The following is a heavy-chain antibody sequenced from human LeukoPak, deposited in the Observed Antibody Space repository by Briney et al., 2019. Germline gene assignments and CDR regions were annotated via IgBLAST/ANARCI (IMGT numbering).Heavy chain of an antibody. CDR2: IKQDGSEK. Sequence: GGSLRLSCAASGFTFSSYWMSWVRQAPGKGLEWVANIKQDGSEKYYVDSVKGRFTISRDNAKNSLYLQMNSLRAEDTAVYYCARGTMVRGDDAFDIWGQGTMVTVSS. J-gene: IGHJ3*02. CDR1: GFTFSSYW. D-gene: IGHD3-10*01. V-gene: IGHV3-7*01. CDR3: ARGTMVRGDDAFDI.